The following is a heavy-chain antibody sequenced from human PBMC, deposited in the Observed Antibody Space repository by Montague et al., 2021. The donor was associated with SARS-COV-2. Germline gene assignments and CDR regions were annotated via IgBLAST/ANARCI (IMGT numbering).Heavy chain of an antibody. CDR2: ISYDGSNK. CDR1: GFTFSSYA. D-gene: IGHD6-13*01. V-gene: IGHV3-30-3*01. Sequence: SLRLSCAASGFTFSSYAMHWVRQAPGKGLEWVAVISYDGSNKYYXXSLKGRFTISRDNSKNTLYLQMNSLRAEDTAVYYCARVRLKQQLVGVWFDPWGQGTLVTVSS. CDR3: ARVRLKQQLVGVWFDP. J-gene: IGHJ5*02.